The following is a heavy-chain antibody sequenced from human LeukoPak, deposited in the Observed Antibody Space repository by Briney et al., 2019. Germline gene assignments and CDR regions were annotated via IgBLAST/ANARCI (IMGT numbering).Heavy chain of an antibody. CDR1: GFTFSSYS. Sequence: GGSLRLSCAASGFTFSSYSMNWVRQAPGKGLEWVSSISSSSSSYIYYADSVKGRFTISRDNAKNSLYLQMNSLRAEDTAVYYCARDLTYDILTGYSKAFDYWGQGTLVTVSS. CDR3: ARDLTYDILTGYSKAFDY. D-gene: IGHD3-9*01. CDR2: ISSSSSSYI. V-gene: IGHV3-21*01. J-gene: IGHJ4*02.